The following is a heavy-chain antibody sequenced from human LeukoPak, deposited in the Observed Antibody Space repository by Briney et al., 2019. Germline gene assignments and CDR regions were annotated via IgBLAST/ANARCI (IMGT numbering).Heavy chain of an antibody. V-gene: IGHV3-21*01. J-gene: IGHJ4*02. D-gene: IGHD6-13*01. CDR3: ARDWGIAAAGTIDY. CDR1: GFTFSSYA. Sequence: GRSLRLSCAASGFTFSSYAMHWVRQAPGKGLEWVSSISSSSSYIYYADSVKGRFTISRDNAKNSLYLQMNSLRAEDTAVYYCARDWGIAAAGTIDYWGQGTLVTVSS. CDR2: ISSSSSYI.